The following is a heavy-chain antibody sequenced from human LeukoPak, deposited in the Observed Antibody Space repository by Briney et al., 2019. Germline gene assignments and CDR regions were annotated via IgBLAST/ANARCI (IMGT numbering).Heavy chain of an antibody. CDR3: ARETRESRYFDL. Sequence: SETLSLTCTVSGGSISSYLWSWIRQPAGKGLEWIGRIHTSGSTNYNSSLKTRVAMSLDTSKKQSSLNLTSVTAADTAVYYCARETRESRYFDLWGRGTPVTVSS. V-gene: IGHV4-4*07. CDR2: IHTSGST. D-gene: IGHD4-23*01. J-gene: IGHJ2*01. CDR1: GGSISSYL.